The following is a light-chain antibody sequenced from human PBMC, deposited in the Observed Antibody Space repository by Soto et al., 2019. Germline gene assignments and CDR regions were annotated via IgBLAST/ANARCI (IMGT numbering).Light chain of an antibody. CDR3: SSYTTFRTPHVA. CDR2: EVT. Sequence: QSALTQPASVSGSLGQSITISCTGTSSDVGGYNYVSWYQQHPGQAPKLLIHEVTNRPTGISDRFSGSKSANTASLTISGLRAEDEAHYYCSSYTTFRTPHVAFGVGTKLTVL. CDR1: SSDVGGYNY. V-gene: IGLV2-14*01. J-gene: IGLJ2*01.